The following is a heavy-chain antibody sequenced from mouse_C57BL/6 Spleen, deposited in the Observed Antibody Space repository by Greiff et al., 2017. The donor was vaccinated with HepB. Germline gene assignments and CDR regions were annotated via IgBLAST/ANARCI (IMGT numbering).Heavy chain of an antibody. CDR2: INPSSGYT. CDR3: ARSPIRYDYDGPSY. J-gene: IGHJ3*01. V-gene: IGHV1-7*01. D-gene: IGHD2-4*01. CDR1: GYTFTSYW. Sequence: QVQLQQSGAELAKPGASVKLSCKASGYTFTSYWMHWVKQRPGQGLEWIGYINPSSGYTKYNQKFKDKATLTADKSSSTAYMQLSSLTYEAAAVYYCARSPIRYDYDGPSYWGQGTLVTVSA.